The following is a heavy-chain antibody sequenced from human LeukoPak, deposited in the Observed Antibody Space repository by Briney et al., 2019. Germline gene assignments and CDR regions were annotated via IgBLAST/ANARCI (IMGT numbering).Heavy chain of an antibody. CDR1: GFTFSDYT. CDR3: ARRFTYYFDY. Sequence: GGSLRLSCAASGFTFSDYTMNWVRHAPAKGLEWVSGINGGGGYTYYADSVKGRFTISRDNSKNTLYLQMNSLRAEDTALYFCARRFTYYFDYWGQGTLVTVSS. D-gene: IGHD3-16*01. CDR2: INGGGGYT. J-gene: IGHJ4*02. V-gene: IGHV3-23*01.